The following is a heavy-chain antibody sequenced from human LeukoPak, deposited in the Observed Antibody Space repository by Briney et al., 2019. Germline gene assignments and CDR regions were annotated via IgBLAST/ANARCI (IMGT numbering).Heavy chain of an antibody. D-gene: IGHD3-22*01. CDR2: IYSGGST. V-gene: IGHV3-66*01. Sequence: GGSLRLSCAASGFTVSSNYMSWVRQAPGKGLEWVSVIYSGGSTYYADSVKGRFTISRDNLKNVLYLQMNSLKVEDTALYYCARGLFLSGYLDAFDIWGQGTVVTVSS. CDR3: ARGLFLSGYLDAFDI. J-gene: IGHJ3*02. CDR1: GFTVSSNY.